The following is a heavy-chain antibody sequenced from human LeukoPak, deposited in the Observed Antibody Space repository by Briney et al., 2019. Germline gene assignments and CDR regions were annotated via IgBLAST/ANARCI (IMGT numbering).Heavy chain of an antibody. V-gene: IGHV4-39*07. D-gene: IGHD1-14*01. J-gene: IGHJ4*02. CDR1: GGSITSSSSY. Sequence: SETLSLTCTVSGGSITSSSSYWGWIRQPPGKGLEWIGSIYYSGGTYYNPSLKSRVTISVDTSKNQFSLKLSSVTAADTAVYYCAGMRITTPTVRTLDYWGQGTLVTVSS. CDR2: IYYSGGT. CDR3: AGMRITTPTVRTLDY.